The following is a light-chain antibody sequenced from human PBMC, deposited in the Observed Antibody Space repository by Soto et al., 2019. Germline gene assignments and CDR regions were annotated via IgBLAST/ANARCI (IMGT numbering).Light chain of an antibody. J-gene: IGKJ2*01. Sequence: EIVLTQSPGTLSLSPGEGATLSCRASQSVSGSYLAWYQQKPGQAPRLLIYGASNRATGVPDRFSGSESGTDFTLTIDRLGPEDFVVYYCQQDGSSPPYTFGQGTKLEIK. CDR1: QSVSGSY. V-gene: IGKV3-20*01. CDR3: QQDGSSPPYT. CDR2: GAS.